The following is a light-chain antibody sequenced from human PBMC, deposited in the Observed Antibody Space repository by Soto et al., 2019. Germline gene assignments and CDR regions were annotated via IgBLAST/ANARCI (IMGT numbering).Light chain of an antibody. V-gene: IGKV1-12*01. CDR3: QQAYSFPVT. CDR2: AAS. Sequence: DIQMTQSPSSLSASLGDRVTIACRASQGIAGWLAWYQQKPGRAPKLLIYAASSLQGGVPSRFSGRGSGTVFTLTISSLQPEDFATYYCQQAYSFPVTFGQGTRLEAK. CDR1: QGIAGW. J-gene: IGKJ5*01.